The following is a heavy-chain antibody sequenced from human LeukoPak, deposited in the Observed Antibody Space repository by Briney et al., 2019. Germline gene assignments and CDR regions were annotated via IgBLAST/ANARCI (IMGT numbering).Heavy chain of an antibody. D-gene: IGHD5-18*01. CDR3: VRLRGYSYGPPDY. V-gene: IGHV3-53*01. J-gene: IGHJ4*02. CDR1: GFTVSSNY. Sequence: PGGSLRLSCAASGFTVSSNYMTWVRQAPGKGLEWVSVIYSGGSTYYADSVKGRFTISRDNSKNTLYLQMNSPRVEDTAVYYCVRLRGYSYGPPDYWGQGTLVTVSS. CDR2: IYSGGST.